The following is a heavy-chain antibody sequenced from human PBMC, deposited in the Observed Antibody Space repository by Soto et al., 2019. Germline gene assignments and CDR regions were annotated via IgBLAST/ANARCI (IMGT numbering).Heavy chain of an antibody. CDR1: GGAFSDYF. V-gene: IGHV4-34*01. CDR2: INHSGST. CDR3: ARPKKYNSGWYGGYFFDY. D-gene: IGHD6-19*01. Sequence: SETLSLTCAVYGGAFSDYFWSWIRQPPGKGLEWIGEINHSGSTNHNPSLKSRVTISVDTPKNQFSLKLSSVTAADTAVYYCARPKKYNSGWYGGYFFDYWGQGTLVTVSS. J-gene: IGHJ4*02.